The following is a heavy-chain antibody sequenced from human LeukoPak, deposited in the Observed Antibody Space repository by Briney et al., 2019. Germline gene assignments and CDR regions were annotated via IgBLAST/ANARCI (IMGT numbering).Heavy chain of an antibody. D-gene: IGHD5-24*01. CDR2: INPNSGGT. CDR3: ARDGSGDGWPPGYYYYYYMDV. V-gene: IGHV1-2*02. Sequence: ASVKVSCKASGYTFTGYYMHWVRQAPGQGLEWMGWINPNSGGTNYAQKFQGRVTMTRDTSISTAYMELSRLRSDDTAVYYCARDGSGDGWPPGYYYYYYMDVWGKGTTVTVSS. CDR1: GYTFTGYY. J-gene: IGHJ6*03.